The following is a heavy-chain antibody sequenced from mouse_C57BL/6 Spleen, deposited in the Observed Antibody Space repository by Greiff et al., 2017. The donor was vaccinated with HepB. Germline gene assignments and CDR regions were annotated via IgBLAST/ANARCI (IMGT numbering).Heavy chain of an antibody. J-gene: IGHJ2*01. CDR2: IDPSDSYT. V-gene: IGHV1-69*01. CDR3: ARFITSVGFDY. D-gene: IGHD1-1*01. Sequence: VQLQQSGAELVIPGASVKLSCKASGYTFTSYWMHWVKQRPGQGLEWIGEIDPSDSYTNYNQKFKGKSTLTVDKSSSTAYMQLSSLTSEDSAVYCCARFITSVGFDYWGQGTTLTVSS. CDR1: GYTFTSYW.